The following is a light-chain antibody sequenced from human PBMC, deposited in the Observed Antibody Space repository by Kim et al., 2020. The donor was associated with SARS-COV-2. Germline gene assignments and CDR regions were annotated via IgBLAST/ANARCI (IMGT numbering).Light chain of an antibody. V-gene: IGLV3-1*01. CDR2: QAS. J-gene: IGLJ2*01. CDR1: KVGDIY. Sequence: SVSPGQTAHITWCGDKVGDIYACWYQQKRGQSHVLVRYQASKRPSGIPERLSGSNSGNTATLTISGTQAMDEAVYYCQAWDYSTVVFGGGNQLTVL. CDR3: QAWDYSTVV.